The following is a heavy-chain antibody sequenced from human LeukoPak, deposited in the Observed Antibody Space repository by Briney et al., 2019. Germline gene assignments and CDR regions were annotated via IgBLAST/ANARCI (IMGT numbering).Heavy chain of an antibody. CDR3: ASSKGYYDFWSGPLYFDY. Sequence: SETLSLTCTVSGGSISSYYWSWIRQPPGKGLEWIGYIYYSGSTNYNPSLKSRVTISVDTSKNQFSLKLSSVTAADTAVYYCASSKGYYDFWSGPLYFDYWGQGTLVTVSS. D-gene: IGHD3-3*01. J-gene: IGHJ4*02. V-gene: IGHV4-59*01. CDR1: GGSISSYY. CDR2: IYYSGST.